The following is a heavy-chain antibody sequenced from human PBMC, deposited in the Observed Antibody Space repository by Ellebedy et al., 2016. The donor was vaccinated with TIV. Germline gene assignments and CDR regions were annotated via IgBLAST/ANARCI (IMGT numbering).Heavy chain of an antibody. V-gene: IGHV3-23*01. CDR3: SFKGMSARLY. J-gene: IGHJ1*01. D-gene: IGHD6-6*01. CDR2: ISSSGDST. Sequence: PGGSLRLSCTASGFTFGDYAMIWFRQAPGKGLEWVSGISSSGDSTYYADSVKGRFTVSRDNSKNTLFLQVNSLRAEDTAVYYCSFKGMSARLYWGQGTLVTVSS. CDR1: GFTFGDYA.